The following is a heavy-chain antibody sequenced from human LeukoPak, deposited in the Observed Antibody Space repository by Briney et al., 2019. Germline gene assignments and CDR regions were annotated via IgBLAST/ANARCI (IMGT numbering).Heavy chain of an antibody. CDR3: ASEGAPAMVTFDY. J-gene: IGHJ4*02. CDR1: GGSISSYY. V-gene: IGHV4-59*01. D-gene: IGHD5-18*01. CDR2: IYYIWST. Sequence: SETLSLTCTVSGGSISSYYWSWIRQPPGKGLEWNGYIYYIWSTNYNPSLKSRVPISLDTSQNRLSLKPSSVTAADTAVYYCASEGAPAMVTFDYWGQGTLVTVSS.